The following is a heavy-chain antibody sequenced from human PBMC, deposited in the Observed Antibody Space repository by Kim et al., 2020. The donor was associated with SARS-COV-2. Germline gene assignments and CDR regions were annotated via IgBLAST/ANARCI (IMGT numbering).Heavy chain of an antibody. CDR3: AREVGYSYGYPDLPYYYYYGMDV. CDR2: IWYDGSNK. D-gene: IGHD5-18*01. CDR1: GFTFSSYG. J-gene: IGHJ6*02. V-gene: IGHV3-33*01. Sequence: GGSLRLSCAASGFTFSSYGMHWVRQAPGKGLEWVAVIWYDGSNKYYADSVKGRFTISRDNSKNTLYLQMNSLRAEDTAVYYCAREVGYSYGYPDLPYYYYYGMDVWGQGTTVTVSS.